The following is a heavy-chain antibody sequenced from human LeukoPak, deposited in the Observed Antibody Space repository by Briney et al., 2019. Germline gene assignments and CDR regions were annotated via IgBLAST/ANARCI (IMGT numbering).Heavy chain of an antibody. V-gene: IGHV1-2*02. J-gene: IGHJ4*02. CDR3: ARSGSGYYYPPYDY. CDR2: INPNSGGT. CDR1: GYTFTGYY. Sequence: XSVKVSCKASGYTFTGYYMHWVRQAPGQGLEWMGWINPNSGGTNYAQKFQGRVTMTRDTSISTAYMELSRLRSDDTAVYYCARSGSGYYYPPYDYWGQGTLVTVSS. D-gene: IGHD3-22*01.